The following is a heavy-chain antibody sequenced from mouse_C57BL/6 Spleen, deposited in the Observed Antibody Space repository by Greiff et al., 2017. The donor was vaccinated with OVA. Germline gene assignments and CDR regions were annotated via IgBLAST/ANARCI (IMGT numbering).Heavy chain of an antibody. CDR1: GFTFSDYG. V-gene: IGHV5-17*01. CDR2: ISSGSSTI. CDR3: ARLYDGYPYYAMDY. Sequence: DVQLVESGGGLVKPGGSLKLSCAASGFTFSDYGMHWVRQAPEKGLEWVAYISSGSSTIYYADTVKGRFTISRDNAKNTLFLQMTSLRSEDTAMYYCARLYDGYPYYAMDYWGQGTSVTVSS. J-gene: IGHJ4*01. D-gene: IGHD2-3*01.